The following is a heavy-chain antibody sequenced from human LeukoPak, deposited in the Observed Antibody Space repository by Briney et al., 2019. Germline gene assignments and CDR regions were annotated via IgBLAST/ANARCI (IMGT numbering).Heavy chain of an antibody. CDR3: AKGSIAVATSDY. Sequence: GVSLRLSCAASGFTFSSYAMSWVRQAPGKGLEWVSAISGSGGSTYYADSVKGRFTISRDNSKNPLYLQMNSLRAEDTAVYYCAKGSIAVATSDYWGQGTLVTVSS. CDR2: ISGSGGST. D-gene: IGHD6-19*01. CDR1: GFTFSSYA. J-gene: IGHJ4*02. V-gene: IGHV3-23*01.